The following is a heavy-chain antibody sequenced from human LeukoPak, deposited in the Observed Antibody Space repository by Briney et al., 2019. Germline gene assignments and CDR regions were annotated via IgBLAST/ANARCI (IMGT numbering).Heavy chain of an antibody. Sequence: GGSLRLSCAASGFTFSSYSMNWVCQAPGKGLEWVSSISSSSSYIYYADSVKGRFTISRDNAKNSLYLQMNSLRAEDTAVYYCAREPYYGSGSPIDWFDPWGQGTLVTVSS. J-gene: IGHJ5*02. CDR3: AREPYYGSGSPIDWFDP. V-gene: IGHV3-21*01. D-gene: IGHD3-10*01. CDR2: ISSSSSYI. CDR1: GFTFSSYS.